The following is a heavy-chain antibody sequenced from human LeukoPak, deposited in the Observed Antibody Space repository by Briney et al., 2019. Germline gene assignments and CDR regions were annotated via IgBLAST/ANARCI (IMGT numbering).Heavy chain of an antibody. Sequence: GASVKVSCKASGGTFSSYAIGWVRQAPGQGLEWMGGIIPIFGTANYAQKFQGRVTITADESTSTAYMELSSLRSEDTAVYYCAKDLRGPKIDYWGQGTLVTVSS. CDR2: IIPIFGTA. CDR3: AKDLRGPKIDY. V-gene: IGHV1-69*13. D-gene: IGHD5-12*01. J-gene: IGHJ4*02. CDR1: GGTFSSYA.